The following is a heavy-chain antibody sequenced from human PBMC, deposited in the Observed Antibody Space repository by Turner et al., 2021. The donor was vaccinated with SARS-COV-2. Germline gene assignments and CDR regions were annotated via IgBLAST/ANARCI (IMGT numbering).Heavy chain of an antibody. V-gene: IGHV3-15*01. J-gene: IGHJ3*02. Sequence: EVQLVASGGGLVKPGGSLRLSCAASGFPFSNAWMSWVRQAPGKVLEWVGRIKSKTDGGTTDYAAPVKGRFTISRDDSKNTLYLQMNSLKTEDTAVYYCTTGTYYYDSSAYPNDAFDIWGQGTMVTVSS. CDR3: TTGTYYYDSSAYPNDAFDI. CDR1: GFPFSNAW. D-gene: IGHD3-22*01. CDR2: IKSKTDGGTT.